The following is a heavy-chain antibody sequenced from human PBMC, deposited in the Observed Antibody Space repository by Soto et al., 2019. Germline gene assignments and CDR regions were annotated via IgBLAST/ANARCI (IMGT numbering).Heavy chain of an antibody. CDR2: IYYSGST. CDR1: GDSISRYH. V-gene: IGHV4-59*01. Sequence: SVTLSLTCTVSGDSISRYHWSWIRQPPGKGLEWVAYIYYSGSTNYNPSLKSRVSISVETSKNQFSLKLSSVTAADTAVYYCASSSGGDGMDVWGQGTTVT. J-gene: IGHJ6*01. D-gene: IGHD3-10*01. CDR3: ASSSGGDGMDV.